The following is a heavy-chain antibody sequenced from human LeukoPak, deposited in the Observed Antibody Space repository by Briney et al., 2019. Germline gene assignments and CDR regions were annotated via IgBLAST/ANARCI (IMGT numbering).Heavy chain of an antibody. CDR3: AKDFVVVPGNVNYFDY. CDR1: GVTPRKYT. Sequence: PGGTLRLSPAPSGVTPRKYTMSAGCETPGGGLGRGSAICVRVDNTYYAHPAKGGFTVSRDHPKNTLYGRMDRLRPRTTAVYYCAKDFVVVPGNVNYFDYWGEGTLVTVSS. V-gene: IGHV3-23*01. J-gene: IGHJ4*02. CDR2: ICVRVDNT. D-gene: IGHD2-21*02.